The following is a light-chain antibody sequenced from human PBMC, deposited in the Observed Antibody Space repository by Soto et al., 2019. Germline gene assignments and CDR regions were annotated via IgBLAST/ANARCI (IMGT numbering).Light chain of an antibody. Sequence: QSVLTQAASVSGSPGQSITISCTGTRSDVGGYNYVSWYQQHPGKAPKLMIYEVNNRPSGVSDRFSGSKSGNTASLTISGLQAEDEADYYCNSYTSSSTRVFGGGTKLTVL. V-gene: IGLV2-14*01. J-gene: IGLJ2*01. CDR1: RSDVGGYNY. CDR3: NSYTSSSTRV. CDR2: EVN.